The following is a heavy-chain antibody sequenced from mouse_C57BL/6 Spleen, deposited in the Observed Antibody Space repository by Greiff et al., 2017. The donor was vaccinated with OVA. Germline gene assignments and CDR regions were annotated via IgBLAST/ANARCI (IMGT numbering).Heavy chain of an antibody. Sequence: QVQLQQSGAELVKPGASVKLSCKASGYTFTEYTIHWVKQRSGQGLEWIGWFYPGSGSIKYNEKFKDKATLTVNKSSSTAYMELRSLTSEDSAVYYCARGSYGNYDYFDYWGQGTTLTVSS. CDR1: GYTFTEYT. CDR2: FYPGSGSI. V-gene: IGHV1-62-2*01. CDR3: ARGSYGNYDYFDY. J-gene: IGHJ2*01. D-gene: IGHD2-1*01.